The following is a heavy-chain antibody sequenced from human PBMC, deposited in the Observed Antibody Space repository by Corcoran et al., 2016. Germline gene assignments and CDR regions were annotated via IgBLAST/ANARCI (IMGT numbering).Heavy chain of an antibody. J-gene: IGHJ4*02. Sequence: QVQLVESGGGVVQPGRSLRLSCAASGFTFSSYGMHWVRQAPGKGLEWVAVISYDGSNKDYADSVKGRFTISRDDSKNTMYLTMNSLSAEDRAVYYCAKEVLGYCSSTSFYTSGVDYWGQGTLFTVSA. D-gene: IGHD2-2*02. V-gene: IGHV3-30*18. CDR1: GFTFSSYG. CDR2: ISYDGSNK. CDR3: AKEVLGYCSSTSFYTSGVDY.